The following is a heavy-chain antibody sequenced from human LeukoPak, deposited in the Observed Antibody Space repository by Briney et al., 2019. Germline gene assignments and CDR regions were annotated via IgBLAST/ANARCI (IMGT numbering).Heavy chain of an antibody. CDR3: TTVPRRRTWIQLWVPNHDY. V-gene: IGHV3-15*01. CDR1: GFTFSSYA. CDR2: IKSKTDGGTT. Sequence: GGSLRLSCAASGFTFSSYAMSWVRQAPGKGLEWVGRIKSKTDGGTTDYAAPVKGRFTISRDDSKNTLYLQMNSLKTEDTAVYYCTTVPRRRTWIQLWVPNHDYWGQGTLVTVSS. J-gene: IGHJ4*02. D-gene: IGHD5-18*01.